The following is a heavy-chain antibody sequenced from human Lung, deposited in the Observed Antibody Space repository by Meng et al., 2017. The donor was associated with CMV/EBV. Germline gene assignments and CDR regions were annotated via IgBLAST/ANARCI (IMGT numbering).Heavy chain of an antibody. CDR2: IKQDGSEK. V-gene: IGHV3-7*01. J-gene: IGHJ4*02. CDR1: GFTFSSYW. Sequence: GESLKISCAASGFTFSSYWMSWVRQAPGKGLEWVANIKQDGSEKYYVDSVKGRFTISRDNAKNSLYLQMNSLRAEDTAVYYCARVRKAVVSPNYFDYWGQGTLVTVS. D-gene: IGHD6-19*01. CDR3: ARVRKAVVSPNYFDY.